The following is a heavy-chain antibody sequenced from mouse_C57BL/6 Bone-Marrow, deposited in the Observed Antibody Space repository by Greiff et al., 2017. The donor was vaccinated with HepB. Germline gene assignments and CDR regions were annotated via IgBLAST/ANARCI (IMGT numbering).Heavy chain of an antibody. D-gene: IGHD1-1*01. Sequence: EVKLMESGPELVKPGASVKISCKASGYSFTGYYMNWVKQSPEKSLEWIGEINPSTGGTTYNQKFKAKATLTVDKSSSTAYMQLKSLTSEDSAVYYCASRGLRSFYYAMDYWGQGTSVTVSS. CDR2: INPSTGGT. J-gene: IGHJ4*01. V-gene: IGHV1-42*01. CDR3: ASRGLRSFYYAMDY. CDR1: GYSFTGYY.